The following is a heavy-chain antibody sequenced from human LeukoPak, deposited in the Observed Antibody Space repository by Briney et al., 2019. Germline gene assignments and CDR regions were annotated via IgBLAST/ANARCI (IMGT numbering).Heavy chain of an antibody. Sequence: ASVKVSCKASGYTFTGHYMHWVRQAPGQGLEWMGWINPNSGGTNYAQKFQGRVTMTRDTSISTAYMELSRLRSDDTAVYYCANEPTQANWFDPWGQGTLVTVSS. CDR2: INPNSGGT. V-gene: IGHV1-2*02. J-gene: IGHJ5*02. D-gene: IGHD4-11*01. CDR1: GYTFTGHY. CDR3: ANEPTQANWFDP.